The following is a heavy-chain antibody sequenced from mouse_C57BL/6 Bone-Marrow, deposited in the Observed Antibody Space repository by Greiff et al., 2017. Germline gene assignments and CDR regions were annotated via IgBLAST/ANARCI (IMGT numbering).Heavy chain of an antibody. CDR3: ARKRGTTIVSYGYFDV. CDR2: INPSSGYT. D-gene: IGHD1-1*01. CDR1: GYTFTSYW. Sequence: QVQLQQSGAELAKPGASVKLSCKASGYTFTSYWMHWVKQRPGQGLEWIGYINPSSGYTKYTQKFKDKATLTADNSSSTAYMQLSSLTYEDSAVYYGARKRGTTIVSYGYFDVWGTGTTVTVSS. J-gene: IGHJ1*03. V-gene: IGHV1-7*01.